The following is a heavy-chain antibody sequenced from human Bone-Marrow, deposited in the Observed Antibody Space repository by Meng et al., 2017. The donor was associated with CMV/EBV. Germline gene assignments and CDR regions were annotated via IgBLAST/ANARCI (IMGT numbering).Heavy chain of an antibody. CDR1: GCTFSSHT. V-gene: IGHV1-69*08. D-gene: IGHD5-24*01. CDR2: IIPGRGTT. CDR3: ARGGEMGTKNGDFDY. J-gene: IGHJ4*02. Sequence: SVKVSCKASGCTFSSHTMSWVRQAPGQGLEWMGSIIPGRGTTNYAQKFQGRVTMTANKSTSTANKELSSLRAEDTAFYYCARGGEMGTKNGDFDYWGQGTLVTVSS.